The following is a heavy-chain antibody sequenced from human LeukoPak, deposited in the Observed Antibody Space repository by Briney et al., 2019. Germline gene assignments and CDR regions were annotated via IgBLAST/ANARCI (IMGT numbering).Heavy chain of an antibody. D-gene: IGHD2-2*01. V-gene: IGHV7-4-1*02. CDR3: ARDGLRSCTSSSCYPGEDAFDI. CDR1: GYTINSYA. J-gene: IGHJ3*02. CDR2: INTNTGNP. Sequence: ASVKVSCKASGYTINSYAMNWVRRAPGQGLEWMAWINTNTGNPTYAQGFTGRFVFSLDTSISTAYLHISGLKAEDTAVYYCARDGLRSCTSSSCYPGEDAFDIWGQGTMVTVSS.